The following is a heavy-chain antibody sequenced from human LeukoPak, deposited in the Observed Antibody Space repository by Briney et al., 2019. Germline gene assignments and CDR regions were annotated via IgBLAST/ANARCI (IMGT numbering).Heavy chain of an antibody. J-gene: IGHJ4*02. Sequence: SETLSLTCTVSGASVNSGNHYWTWIRQPAGKRLEWIGRIYTSGTTNYNPSLKSRVTISKDASKNQFSLRLSSVTAADTAVYYCTRGGELTNFWGQGTLVTVSS. D-gene: IGHD1-26*01. CDR3: TRGGELTNF. V-gene: IGHV4-61*02. CDR1: GASVNSGNHY. CDR2: IYTSGTT.